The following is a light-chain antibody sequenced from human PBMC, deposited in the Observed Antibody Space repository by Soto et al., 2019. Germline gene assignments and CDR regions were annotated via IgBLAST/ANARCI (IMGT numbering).Light chain of an antibody. CDR1: QSVSSY. J-gene: IGKJ4*01. Sequence: ILLTQSPATLSLAQGEIATLSWGASQSVSSYLAWYQQKPGQAPRLLIYDASNRATGIPARFSGSGSGTDFTLTISSLEPEDFAVYYCQQRSNWPLTFGGGTKVDIK. CDR3: QQRSNWPLT. V-gene: IGKV3-11*01. CDR2: DAS.